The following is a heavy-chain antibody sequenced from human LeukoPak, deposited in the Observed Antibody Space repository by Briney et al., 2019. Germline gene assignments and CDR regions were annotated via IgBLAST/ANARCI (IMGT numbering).Heavy chain of an antibody. CDR3: ARDRGPTIAVPYYLDF. Sequence: GGSLRLSCAASGFSFSSFAFHWVRQAPGKGLEGVAVISSDGGNIYYADSVTGRTLISRDNSKNTLYLLFYSLKPEDTAVYYCARDRGPTIAVPYYLDFWGQGTVVTVSS. J-gene: IGHJ4*02. D-gene: IGHD6-19*01. CDR1: GFSFSSFA. CDR2: ISSDGGNI. V-gene: IGHV3-30*04.